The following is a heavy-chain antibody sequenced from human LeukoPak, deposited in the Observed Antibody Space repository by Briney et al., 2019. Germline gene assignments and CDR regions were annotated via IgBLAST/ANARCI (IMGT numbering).Heavy chain of an antibody. CDR3: ARSARHCNSGVCFTDYYIDL. CDR2: INPNSGGT. V-gene: IGHV1-2*02. CDR1: GYTFTGYY. Sequence: ASVKVSCKASGYTFTGYYMHWVRQAPGQGLEWMGWINPNSGGTNYPQKFQGRVTMTRDTSISTAYMEMSSLTSDDTAVYYCARSARHCNSGVCFTDYYIDLWGKGTTVIVSS. J-gene: IGHJ6*03. D-gene: IGHD2-8*01.